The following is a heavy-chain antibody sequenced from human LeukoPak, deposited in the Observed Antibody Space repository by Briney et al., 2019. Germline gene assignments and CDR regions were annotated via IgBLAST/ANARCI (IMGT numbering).Heavy chain of an antibody. CDR2: ISSSGSTI. CDR1: GFTFSDYY. CDR3: ARSWDYGDYVEAIDI. D-gene: IGHD4-17*01. Sequence: PGGSLRLSCAASGFTFSDYYMSWIRQAPGKGLEWVSYISSSGSTIYYADSVKGRFTISRDNAKNSLYLQMNSLRAEDTAVYYCARSWDYGDYVEAIDIWGQGTMVTVSS. V-gene: IGHV3-11*01. J-gene: IGHJ3*02.